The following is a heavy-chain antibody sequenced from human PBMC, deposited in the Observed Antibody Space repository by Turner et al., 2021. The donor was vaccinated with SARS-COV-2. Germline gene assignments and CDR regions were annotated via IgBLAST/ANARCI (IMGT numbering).Heavy chain of an antibody. CDR3: ARVYSSSWEYYFDY. CDR1: GYTFTSYD. J-gene: IGHJ4*02. Sequence: QVQLVQSGAEVKKPGASVNVSCKASGYTFTSYDINLVRQAAGQGLEWMGWMNPNSGNTGYAQMFQGRVTMTRDTSISTAYMELSRMKSDDTAVYYCARVYSSSWEYYFDYWGQGTLVTVSS. D-gene: IGHD6-13*01. V-gene: IGHV1-8*01. CDR2: MNPNSGNT.